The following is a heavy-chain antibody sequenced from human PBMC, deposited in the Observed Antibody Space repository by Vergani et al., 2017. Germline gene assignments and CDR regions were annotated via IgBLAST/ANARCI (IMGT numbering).Heavy chain of an antibody. J-gene: IGHJ5*02. CDR2: ISNSGNTI. CDR1: GFTFSSYA. V-gene: IGHV3-48*01. CDR3: ARGETRTDWFDP. D-gene: IGHD3/OR15-3a*01. Sequence: EVQLLESGGGLVQPGGSLRLSCAASGFTFSSYAMSWVRQAPGKGLEWVSYISNSGNTIEYADSVKGRFSISRDNAKSSLFLQMDSLRAEYTAVYYCARGETRTDWFDPWGQGTLVTVSS.